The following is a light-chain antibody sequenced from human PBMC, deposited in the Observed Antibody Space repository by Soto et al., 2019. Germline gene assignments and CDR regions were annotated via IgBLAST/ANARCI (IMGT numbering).Light chain of an antibody. J-gene: IGLJ1*01. V-gene: IGLV1-44*01. Sequence: QSVLAQPPSASGTPGQRVTISCSGSSSNIGSHPVNWYQQLPGTAPTLLLYGDNQRPSGVPDRFSASKSGASASLAISGLQSEDEATYYCASWDNSLNGLYVFGAGTKGTVL. CDR1: SSNIGSHP. CDR3: ASWDNSLNGLYV. CDR2: GDN.